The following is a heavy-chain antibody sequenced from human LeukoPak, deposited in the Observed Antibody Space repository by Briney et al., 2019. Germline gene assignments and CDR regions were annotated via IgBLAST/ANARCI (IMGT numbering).Heavy chain of an antibody. CDR1: GFTFSKYD. J-gene: IGHJ4*02. CDR3: ARDDKITMIVVGIKAPVDY. Sequence: GGSLRLSCAASGFTFSKYDMSWVRQGPGKGPEWVSGINNSGGRTYYADSVKGRFTISRDNSKNTLYLQMNSLRAEDTAVYYCARDDKITMIVVGIKAPVDYWGQGTLVTVSS. V-gene: IGHV3-23*01. CDR2: INNSGGRT. D-gene: IGHD3-22*01.